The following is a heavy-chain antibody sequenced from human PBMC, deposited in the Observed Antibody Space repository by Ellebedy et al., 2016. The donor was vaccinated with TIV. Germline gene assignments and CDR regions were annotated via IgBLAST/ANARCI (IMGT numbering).Heavy chain of an antibody. CDR2: INHRGST. J-gene: IGHJ3*02. D-gene: IGHD3-10*01. CDR3: ARRNRITMVRGVPYDAFDI. V-gene: IGHV4-39*07. CDR1: GGSISSSSYY. Sequence: MPSETLSLTCTVSGGSISSSSYYWGWIRQPPGKGLEWIGEINHRGSTNYNPSLKSRVTISIDTSKNKFSLKLSSVTAADTAVYYCARRNRITMVRGVPYDAFDIWGQGTMVTVSS.